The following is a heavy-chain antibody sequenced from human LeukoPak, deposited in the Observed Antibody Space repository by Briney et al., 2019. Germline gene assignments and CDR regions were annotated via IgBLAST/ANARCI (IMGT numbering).Heavy chain of an antibody. J-gene: IGHJ6*02. CDR1: GFTFSSYA. CDR3: ARSPYPYYYYGMDV. V-gene: IGHV3-30-3*01. CDR2: ISYDGSNK. Sequence: GGSLRLSCAASGFTFSSYAMHWVRQAPGKGLEWVAVISYDGSNKYYADSVKGRFTISRDNSKNTLYLQMNSLRAEDTAVYYCARSPYPYYYYGMDVWGQGTTVTVSS.